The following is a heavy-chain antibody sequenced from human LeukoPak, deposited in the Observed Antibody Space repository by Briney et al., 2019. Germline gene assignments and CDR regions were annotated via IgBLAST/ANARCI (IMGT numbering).Heavy chain of an antibody. D-gene: IGHD6-6*01. J-gene: IGHJ4*02. Sequence: EASVTVSCKASGGTFSSYAISWVRQAPGQGLEWMGRIIPILGIANYAQKFQGRVTITADKSTSTAYMELSSLRSEDTAVYYCARGRKVSSSSEFDYWGQGTLATVSS. CDR2: IIPILGIA. V-gene: IGHV1-69*04. CDR1: GGTFSSYA. CDR3: ARGRKVSSSSEFDY.